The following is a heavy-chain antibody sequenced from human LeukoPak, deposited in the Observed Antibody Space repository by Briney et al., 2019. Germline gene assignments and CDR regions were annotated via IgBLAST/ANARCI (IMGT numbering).Heavy chain of an antibody. CDR1: GYTFTNYY. CDR2: INPSGGST. Sequence: ASVKVSCKAPGYTFTNYYMHRVRQAPGQGLEWMGIINPSGGSTKYAQKFQGRVTMTRDTSTSTVYMELSSLGSEDTAVFYCATTGSGRTFDYWGQGTLVTVSS. J-gene: IGHJ4*02. D-gene: IGHD6-19*01. CDR3: ATTGSGRTFDY. V-gene: IGHV1-46*01.